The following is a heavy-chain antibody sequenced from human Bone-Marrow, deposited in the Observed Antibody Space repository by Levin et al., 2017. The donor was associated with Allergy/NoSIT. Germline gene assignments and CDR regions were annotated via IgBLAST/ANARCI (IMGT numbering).Heavy chain of an antibody. V-gene: IGHV3-30*04. CDR1: GFTFSSYA. J-gene: IGHJ4*02. CDR3: ARGGGLVEMATITLFDY. D-gene: IGHD5-24*01. Sequence: PAGGSLRLSCAASGFTFSSYAMHWVRQAPGKGLEWVAVISYDGSNKYYADSVKGRFTISRDNSKNTLYLQMNSLRAEDTAVYYCARGGGLVEMATITLFDYWGQGTLVTVSS. CDR2: ISYDGSNK.